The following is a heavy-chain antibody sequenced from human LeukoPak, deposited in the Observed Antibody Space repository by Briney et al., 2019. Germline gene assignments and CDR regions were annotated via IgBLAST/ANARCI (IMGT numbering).Heavy chain of an antibody. CDR2: IKQDGSEK. CDR1: GFTFSSYW. Sequence: GGSLRLSCAASGFTFSSYWMSWVRQAPGKGLEWVANIKQDGSEKYYVDSVKGRFTISRDNAKNSLYLQMNSLRAEDTAVYYCASPDGYSGYDSYFDYWGQGTLVTVSS. D-gene: IGHD5-12*01. CDR3: ASPDGYSGYDSYFDY. V-gene: IGHV3-7*01. J-gene: IGHJ4*02.